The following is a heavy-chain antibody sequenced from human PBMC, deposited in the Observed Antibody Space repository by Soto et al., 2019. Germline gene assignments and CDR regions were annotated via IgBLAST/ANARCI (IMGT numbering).Heavy chain of an antibody. J-gene: IGHJ4*02. V-gene: IGHV4-34*01. CDR2: INHSGST. CDR1: GESLGGYY. Sequence: QVQLQQWGAGLLKPSETLSLTCGVYGESLGGYYWSWIRQPPGKGLEWIGEINHSGSTNYNPSLKSRXXIXVXXSKNQLSLKLSSVTAADTAVYYCARDGYNYGSFDYWGQGTLVTVSS. CDR3: ARDGYNYGSFDY. D-gene: IGHD5-18*01.